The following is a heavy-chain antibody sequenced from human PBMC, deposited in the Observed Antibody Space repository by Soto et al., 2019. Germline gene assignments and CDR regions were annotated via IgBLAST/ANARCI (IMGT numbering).Heavy chain of an antibody. CDR2: INPNSGGT. J-gene: IGHJ4*02. CDR1: GYTFTGYY. V-gene: IGHV1-2*04. D-gene: IGHD3-22*01. CDR3: ARGHYYDSSGYYYGLTYFDY. Sequence: QVQLVQSGAEVKKPGASVKVSCKASGYTFTGYYMHWVRQAPGQGLEWMGWINPNSGGTNYAQKFQGWVTMTRDTSISTAYMELSRLRSDDMAVYYCARGHYYDSSGYYYGLTYFDYWGQGTLVTVSS.